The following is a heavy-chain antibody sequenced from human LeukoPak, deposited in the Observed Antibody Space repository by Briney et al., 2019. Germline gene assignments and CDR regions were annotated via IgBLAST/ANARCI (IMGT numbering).Heavy chain of an antibody. J-gene: IGHJ1*01. CDR1: GGSISSYY. D-gene: IGHD1-26*01. V-gene: IGHV4-34*01. CDR3: AWLGATEYFQH. CDR2: INHSGST. Sequence: SETLSLTCTVSGGSISSYYWSWIRQPPGKGLEWIGEINHSGSTNYNPSLKSRVTISVDTSKNQFSLKLSSVTAADTAVYYCAWLGATEYFQHWGQGTLVTVSS.